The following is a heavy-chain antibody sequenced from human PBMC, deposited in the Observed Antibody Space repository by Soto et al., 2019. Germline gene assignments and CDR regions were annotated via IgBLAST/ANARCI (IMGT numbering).Heavy chain of an antibody. V-gene: IGHV1-3*01. J-gene: IGHJ4*02. CDR3: ALSGYSYGYGRFDY. D-gene: IGHD5-18*01. CDR2: INAGNGNT. CDR1: GYTFTSYA. Sequence: ASGKVSCKASGYTFTSYAMHWVRQAPGQRLEWMGWINAGNGNTKYSQKFQGRVTITRDTSASTAYMELSSLRSEDTAVYYCALSGYSYGYGRFDYWGQGTLVTVSS.